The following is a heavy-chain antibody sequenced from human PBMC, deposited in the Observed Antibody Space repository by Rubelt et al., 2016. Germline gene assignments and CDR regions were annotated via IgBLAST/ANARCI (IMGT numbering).Heavy chain of an antibody. J-gene: IGHJ4*02. CDR1: GFTFSSYW. Sequence: EVQVVESGGGLVQPGGSLRLSCAVSGFTFSSYWMSWVRQAPGKGLEWVAEIKEDGSKQNYVDSVKGRFTISRDKAKNSLSLQMDSRRAEDTAVYYCATQWRPLIYWGQGTVVSVSS. V-gene: IGHV3-7*01. CDR2: IKEDGSKQ. D-gene: IGHD6-19*01. CDR3: ATQWRPLIY.